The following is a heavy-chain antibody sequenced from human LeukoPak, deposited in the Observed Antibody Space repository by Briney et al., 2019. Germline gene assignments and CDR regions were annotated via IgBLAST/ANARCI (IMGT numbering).Heavy chain of an antibody. CDR2: ISGSGGST. CDR1: GFTFSSYA. V-gene: IGHV3-23*01. Sequence: GGSLRLSCAASGFTFSSYAMSWVRQAPGKGLEWVSAISGSGGSTYYADSVKGRFTISRDNSKNTLYLQMNSLRAEDTAVYYCAKVNTKSITMIVEVITHPLDYWGQGTLVTVSS. J-gene: IGHJ4*02. CDR3: AKVNTKSITMIVEVITHPLDY. D-gene: IGHD3-22*01.